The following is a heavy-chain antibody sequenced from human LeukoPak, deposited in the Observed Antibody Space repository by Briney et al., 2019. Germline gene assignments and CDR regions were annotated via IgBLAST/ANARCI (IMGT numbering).Heavy chain of an antibody. CDR1: GFTFSRYN. J-gene: IGHJ4*02. D-gene: IGHD2-2*01. CDR3: AREIPSSTDLFGY. Sequence: GGSLRLSCAASGFTFSRYNMNWVRQAPGRGLEWVSHISSSSTTIYYADSVKGRFTIFRDNAKNSLYLQMNSLRAEDTAVYYCAREIPSSTDLFGYWGQGTLVTVSS. V-gene: IGHV3-48*01. CDR2: ISSSSTTI.